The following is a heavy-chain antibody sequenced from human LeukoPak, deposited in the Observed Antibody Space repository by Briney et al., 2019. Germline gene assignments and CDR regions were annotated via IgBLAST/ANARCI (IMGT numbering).Heavy chain of an antibody. CDR1: GDSMSSSPYY. D-gene: IGHD6-13*01. CDR3: ARAYHSSWYLNWFDP. Sequence: SETLSLTCTVSGDSMSSSPYYWGWIRQSPGKGLEWIGSIYSSGSTYYNPSLRSRVTISVDTSKNQFSLKLRSVTAADTAIYYCARAYHSSWYLNWFDPWGQGTLVTVSS. V-gene: IGHV4-39*07. CDR2: IYSSGST. J-gene: IGHJ5*02.